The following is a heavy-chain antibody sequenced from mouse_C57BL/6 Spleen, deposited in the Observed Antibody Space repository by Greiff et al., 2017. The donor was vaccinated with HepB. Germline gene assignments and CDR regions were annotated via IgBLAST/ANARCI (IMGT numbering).Heavy chain of an antibody. Sequence: VQLKESGPGLVKPSQSLSLTCSVTGYSITSGYYWNWIRQFPGNKLEWMGYISYDGSNNYNPSLKNRISITRDTSKNQFFLKLNSVTTEDTATYYCARDQDYGSSSFDYWGQGTTLTVAS. CDR1: GYSITSGYY. V-gene: IGHV3-6*01. D-gene: IGHD1-1*01. CDR3: ARDQDYGSSSFDY. CDR2: ISYDGSN. J-gene: IGHJ2*01.